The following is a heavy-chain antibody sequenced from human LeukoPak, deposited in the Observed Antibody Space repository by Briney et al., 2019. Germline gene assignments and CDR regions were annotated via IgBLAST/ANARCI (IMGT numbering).Heavy chain of an antibody. CDR1: GFTFSNYA. J-gene: IGHJ4*02. Sequence: GGSLRLSCAASGFTFSNYAMTWVRQPPGKGLEWVSAIRDSGDFTYYADSVKGRFTISRVNSKRMLYLQMNNLRGEDTAVYYCAKARGYSYANEYHLEDWGRGTLVSISS. D-gene: IGHD5-18*01. V-gene: IGHV3-23*01. CDR3: AKARGYSYANEYHLED. CDR2: IRDSGDFT.